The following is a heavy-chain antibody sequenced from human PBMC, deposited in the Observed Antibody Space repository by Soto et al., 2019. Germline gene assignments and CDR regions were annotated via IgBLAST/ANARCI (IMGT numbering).Heavy chain of an antibody. CDR2: INPNNGAT. V-gene: IGHV1-2*02. CDR3: APHYPDSSGYFDH. D-gene: IGHD3-22*01. CDR1: GYIFTGNY. Sequence: QVQLVQSGAEVKKPGASVKVSCKASGYIFTGNYMHWVRQAPGQGLEYMGWINPNNGATNYAQNFQGRVAMTWDTSISTAYMVVRRLRSDDTAVYYCAPHYPDSSGYFDHWGQGTLVTVSS. J-gene: IGHJ4*02.